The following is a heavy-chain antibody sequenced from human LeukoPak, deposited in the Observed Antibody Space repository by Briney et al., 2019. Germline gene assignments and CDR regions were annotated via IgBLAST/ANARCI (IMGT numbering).Heavy chain of an antibody. CDR1: GFSLSSYG. Sequence: GGSLRLSCAASGFSLSSYGMNWVRQAPGMGLEWVSYISSSSSTIYYADSVKGRFTISRDNAKNSLYLQMNSLRDEDTAVYYCARQVNSIAVTGMSNYWGQGTLVTVSS. V-gene: IGHV3-48*02. CDR2: ISSSSSTI. D-gene: IGHD6-19*01. J-gene: IGHJ4*02. CDR3: ARQVNSIAVTGMSNY.